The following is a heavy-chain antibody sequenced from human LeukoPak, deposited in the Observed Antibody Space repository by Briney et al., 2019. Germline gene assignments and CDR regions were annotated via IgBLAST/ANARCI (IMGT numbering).Heavy chain of an antibody. V-gene: IGHV1-69*05. CDR3: ARGGGGITFDY. J-gene: IGHJ4*02. CDR2: IIPIFGTA. CDR1: GGTFSSYA. D-gene: IGHD3-10*01. Sequence: ASVKVSCKASGGTFSSYAISWVRQALGQGLEWMGGIIPIFGTANYAQKFQGRVTITTDESTSTAYMELSSLRSEDTAVYYCARGGGGITFDYWGQGTLVTVSS.